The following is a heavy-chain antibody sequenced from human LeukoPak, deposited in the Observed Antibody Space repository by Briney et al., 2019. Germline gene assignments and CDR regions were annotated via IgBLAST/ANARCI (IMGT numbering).Heavy chain of an antibody. Sequence: PWGALRLSCAASGFTFSSYAMSWVRQAPGKGLEWVSAISGSGGSTYYADSVKGRFTISRDNSKNTLYLQMNSLRAEDTAVYYCAKDGRARTDYWGKGTTVTVSS. CDR2: ISGSGGST. J-gene: IGHJ6*04. V-gene: IGHV3-23*01. CDR1: GFTFSSYA. CDR3: AKDGRARTDY. D-gene: IGHD6-6*01.